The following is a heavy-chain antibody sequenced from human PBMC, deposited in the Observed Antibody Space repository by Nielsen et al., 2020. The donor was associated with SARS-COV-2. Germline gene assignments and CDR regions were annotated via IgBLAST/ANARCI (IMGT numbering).Heavy chain of an antibody. D-gene: IGHD5-18*01. V-gene: IGHV3-21*01. CDR1: GFTFSSYS. CDR2: ISSSSSYI. J-gene: IGHJ4*02. CDR3: AINTAMAWGY. Sequence: GGSLRLSCAASGFTFSSYSMNWVRQAPGEGLEWVSSISSSSSYIYYADSVKGRFTISRDNAKNSLYLQMNSLRAEDTAVYYCAINTAMAWGYWGQGTLVTVSS.